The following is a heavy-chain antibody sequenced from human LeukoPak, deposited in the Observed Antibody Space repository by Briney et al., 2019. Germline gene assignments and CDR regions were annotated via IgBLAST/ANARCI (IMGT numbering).Heavy chain of an antibody. CDR3: AKRKPGATIDY. J-gene: IGHJ4*02. D-gene: IGHD1-26*01. CDR1: GFTFSSYW. Sequence: PGGSLRLSCAASGFTFSSYWMSWVRQAPGKGLEWVANIKQDGSEKYYVDSVKGRFTISRDNSKNTLYLQMNSLRAEDTAVYYCAKRKPGATIDYWGQGTLVTVSS. CDR2: IKQDGSEK. V-gene: IGHV3-7*03.